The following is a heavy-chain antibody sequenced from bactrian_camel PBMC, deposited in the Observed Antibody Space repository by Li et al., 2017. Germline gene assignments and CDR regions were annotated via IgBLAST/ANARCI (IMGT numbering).Heavy chain of an antibody. V-gene: IGHV3S53*01. Sequence: HVQLVESGGGSVQAGGSLRLSCTPSEYGRNCMGWFRQVTGKDRETVAYIRADGYDMYTASAKGRFTISRDNSKNTLYLRMNSLKPEDTAMYFCAADLAYTCPAVVQTSRYPYYGQGTQVTVS. CDR2: IRADGYD. J-gene: IGHJ4*01. CDR3: AADLAYTCPAVVQTSRYPY. CDR1: EYGRNC. D-gene: IGHD6*01.